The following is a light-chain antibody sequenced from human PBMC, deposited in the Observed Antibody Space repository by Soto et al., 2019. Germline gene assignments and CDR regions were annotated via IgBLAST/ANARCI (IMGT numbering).Light chain of an antibody. CDR2: EGS. CDR1: SSDVGSYNL. V-gene: IGLV2-23*01. J-gene: IGLJ3*02. Sequence: QSVLTQPASVSGSPGQSITISCTGTSSDVGSYNLVSWYQQHPGKAPKLMIYEGSTRPSGVSNRFSGSKSGNTASLTIAGLQAEDEADYYCCSYAGSSTEVFGGGTKLTVL. CDR3: CSYAGSSTEV.